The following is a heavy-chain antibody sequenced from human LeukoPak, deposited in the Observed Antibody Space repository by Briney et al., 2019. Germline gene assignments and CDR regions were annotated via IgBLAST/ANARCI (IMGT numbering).Heavy chain of an antibody. CDR1: GGSFSGCY. V-gene: IGHV4-34*01. CDR2: INHSGST. CDR3: ARVRVSPGYYYGSGSHGGFDY. Sequence: PSETLSLTCAVYGGSFSGCYWSWIRQPPGKGLEWIGEINHSGSTNYNPSLKSRVTISVDTSKNQFSLKLSSVTAADTAVYYCARVRVSPGYYYGSGSHGGFDYWGQGTLVTVSS. D-gene: IGHD3-10*01. J-gene: IGHJ4*02.